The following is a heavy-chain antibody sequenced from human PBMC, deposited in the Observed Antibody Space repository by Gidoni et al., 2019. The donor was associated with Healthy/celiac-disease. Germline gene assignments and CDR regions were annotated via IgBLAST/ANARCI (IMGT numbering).Heavy chain of an antibody. Sequence: EVQLVESGGGLVQPGGSLRLSCAASGFTFSSYEMNWVRQAPGKGLEWVSYISSSGSTIYYAESVKGRFTISRDNAKNSLYLQMNSLRAEDTAVYYCARENAVGDYGPNPNQVGMDVWGQGTTVTVSS. CDR3: ARENAVGDYGPNPNQVGMDV. V-gene: IGHV3-48*03. CDR2: ISSSGSTI. J-gene: IGHJ6*02. D-gene: IGHD4-17*01. CDR1: GFTFSSYE.